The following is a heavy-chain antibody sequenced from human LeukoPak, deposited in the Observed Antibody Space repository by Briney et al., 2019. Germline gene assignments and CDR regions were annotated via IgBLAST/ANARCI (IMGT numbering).Heavy chain of an antibody. CDR3: ARQYSYGLPNAFDI. V-gene: IGHV4-39*01. CDR1: GGSISNSYYY. Sequence: SETLSLTCTVSGGSISNSYYYWGWIRQPPGKGLEWIGTIYYTGSTFYNPSLQTRVTISVDTSKNQFSLKLSSVTAADTAVYYCARQYSYGLPNAFDIWGQGTMVTVSS. D-gene: IGHD5-18*01. J-gene: IGHJ3*02. CDR2: IYYTGST.